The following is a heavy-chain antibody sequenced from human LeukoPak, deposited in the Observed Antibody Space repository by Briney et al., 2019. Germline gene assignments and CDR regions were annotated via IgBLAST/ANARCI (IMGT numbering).Heavy chain of an antibody. D-gene: IGHD3-22*01. Sequence: SETLSLTCTVSGGSISSSSYYWGWIRQPPGKGLEWIGSIYYSGSTYYNPSLKSRVTISVDTSKNQFSLKLSSVTAADTAVYYCARQRRITMMVVVIKAGNWFDPWGQGTLVTVSS. J-gene: IGHJ5*02. V-gene: IGHV4-39*01. CDR2: IYYSGST. CDR1: GGSISSSSYY. CDR3: ARQRRITMMVVVIKAGNWFDP.